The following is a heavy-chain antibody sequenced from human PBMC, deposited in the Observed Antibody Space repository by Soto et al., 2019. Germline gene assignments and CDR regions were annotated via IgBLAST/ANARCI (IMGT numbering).Heavy chain of an antibody. CDR2: ISGSGGST. D-gene: IGHD4-17*01. Sequence: GGSLRLSCAASGFTFSSYGMHWVRQAPGKGLEWVSAISGSGGSTYYADSVKGRFTISRDNSKNTLYLQMNSLRAEDTAVYYCAKAGGTTVTGLWHFDSWGQGTLVTVSS. CDR1: GFTFSSYG. J-gene: IGHJ4*02. CDR3: AKAGGTTVTGLWHFDS. V-gene: IGHV3-23*01.